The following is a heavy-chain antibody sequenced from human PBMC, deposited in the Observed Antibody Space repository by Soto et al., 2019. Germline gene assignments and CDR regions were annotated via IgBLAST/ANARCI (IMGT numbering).Heavy chain of an antibody. CDR3: AKDRYGDYGGIDY. D-gene: IGHD4-17*01. J-gene: IGHJ4*02. V-gene: IGHV3-23*01. CDR2: ITGSGGST. Sequence: EVQLLESGGSLVQPGGSLRLSCAASRFTFSTYAMVWVRQAPGKGLEWVSVITGSGGSTYYADSVKGRFTISRDTSKNTLFLQMNSLRAEDTAVYYCAKDRYGDYGGIDYWGQGTMVTVSS. CDR1: RFTFSTYA.